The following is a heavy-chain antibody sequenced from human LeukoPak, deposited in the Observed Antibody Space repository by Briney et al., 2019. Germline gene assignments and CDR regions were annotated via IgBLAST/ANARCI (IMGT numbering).Heavy chain of an antibody. V-gene: IGHV1-46*01. D-gene: IGHD5-24*01. J-gene: IGHJ3*02. CDR2: INPSGGST. Sequence: ASVKVSCKASGYTFTSYYMHWVRQAPGQGLEWMAIINPSGGSTNCPQKFQGRVTMTRDTSTSTVYMELSSLRSEDTAVYYCARGGGYKVDAFDIWGQGTMATVSS. CDR1: GYTFTSYY. CDR3: ARGGGYKVDAFDI.